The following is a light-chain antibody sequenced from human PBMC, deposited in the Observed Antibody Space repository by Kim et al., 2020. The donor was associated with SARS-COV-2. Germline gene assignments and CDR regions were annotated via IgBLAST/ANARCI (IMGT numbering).Light chain of an antibody. CDR2: AAA. V-gene: IGKV3-20*01. CDR3: QQFSTSPPAYT. Sequence: PGERATLSGRASQSISSTFVAWYQQKRGQAPRLLIFAAASRAAGTPDRFSGSGSGTDFTLTISRVEPDDFAVYYCQQFSTSPPAYTFGQGTKLEI. CDR1: QSISSTF. J-gene: IGKJ2*01.